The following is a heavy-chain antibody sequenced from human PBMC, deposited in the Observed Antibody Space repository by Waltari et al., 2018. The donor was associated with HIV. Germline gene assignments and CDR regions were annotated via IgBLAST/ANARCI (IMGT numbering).Heavy chain of an antibody. CDR1: GGSISSGSYY. D-gene: IGHD3-3*01. CDR2: IYTSGST. Sequence: QVQLQESGPGLVKPSQTLSLTCTVSGGSISSGSYYWSWIRQPAGKGLEWIGRIYTSGSTNYNPSLKSRVTISVDTSKNQFSLKLSSVTAADTAVYYCARASPYYDFWSGYPTAFDYWGQGTLVTVSS. CDR3: ARASPYYDFWSGYPTAFDY. J-gene: IGHJ4*02. V-gene: IGHV4-61*02.